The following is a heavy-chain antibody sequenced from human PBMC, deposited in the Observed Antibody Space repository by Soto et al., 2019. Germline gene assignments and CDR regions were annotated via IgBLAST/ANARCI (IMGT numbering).Heavy chain of an antibody. CDR2: ISGSGGST. V-gene: IGHV3-23*01. CDR3: GRRGSGSYYDY. CDR1: GFTFSSYA. D-gene: IGHD1-26*01. Sequence: EVQLLESGGGLVQPGGSLRLSCAASGFTFSSYAMRWVRQAPVKGLEWVSAISGSGGSTYYADSVKGRFTISRDNSKKTLYLQMNSLRAEDTAVYYCGRRGSGSYYDYWGQGTLVTVSS. J-gene: IGHJ4*02.